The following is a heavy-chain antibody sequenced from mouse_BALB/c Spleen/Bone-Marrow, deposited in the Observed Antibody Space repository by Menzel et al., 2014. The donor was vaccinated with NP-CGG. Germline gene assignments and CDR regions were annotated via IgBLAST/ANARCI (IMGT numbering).Heavy chain of an antibody. J-gene: IGHJ4*01. CDR2: IWAGGST. Sequence: VQLQQSGPGLVAPSQSLSITCTVSGLSLTSYGVHWVRQPPGRGLEWLGVIWAGGSTNYNSALMSRLSISKDNSKSQVFLKMNSLQTDDTAMYYCARDPYYGSSEDAMDYWGQGTSVTVSS. V-gene: IGHV2-9*02. CDR1: GLSLTSYG. D-gene: IGHD1-1*01. CDR3: ARDPYYGSSEDAMDY.